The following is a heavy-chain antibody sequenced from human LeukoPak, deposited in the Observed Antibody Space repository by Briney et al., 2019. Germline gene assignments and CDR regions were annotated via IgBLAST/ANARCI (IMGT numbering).Heavy chain of an antibody. D-gene: IGHD3-10*01. V-gene: IGHV3-7*01. CDR2: IKQDGSEK. CDR1: GFTFSSYW. J-gene: IGHJ4*02. CDR3: ARRGLLWFGELVSGRNYLDY. Sequence: GGSLRLSCAASGFTFSSYWMSWVRQAPGKGLEWVANIKQDGSEKYYVDSVKGRFTISRDNAKNSLYLQMNSLRAEDTAVYYCARRGLLWFGELVSGRNYLDYWGQGTLVTVSS.